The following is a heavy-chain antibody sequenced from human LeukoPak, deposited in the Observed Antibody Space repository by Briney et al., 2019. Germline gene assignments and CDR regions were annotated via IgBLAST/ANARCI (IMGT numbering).Heavy chain of an antibody. CDR3: ARLPNYYDSSGYYLYYFDY. J-gene: IGHJ4*02. CDR1: GGSISSGGYY. CDR2: IYYSGST. D-gene: IGHD3-22*01. V-gene: IGHV4-31*03. Sequence: SETLSLTCTVSGGSISSGGYYWSWIRQHPGKGLEWIGYIYYSGSTYYNPSLKSRVTISVDTSKNQFSLKLSSVTAADTAVYYCARLPNYYDSSGYYLYYFDYWGQGTLVTVSS.